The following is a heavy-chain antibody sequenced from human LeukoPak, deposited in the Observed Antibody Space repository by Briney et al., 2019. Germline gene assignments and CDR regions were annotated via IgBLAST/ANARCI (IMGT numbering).Heavy chain of an antibody. CDR3: ARDKPGRY. D-gene: IGHD1-14*01. V-gene: IGHV3-48*01. Sequence: GGSLRLSCAASGFTFSSYSMNWVRQAPGKGLEWVSYISSSSSTIYYADSVKGRFTISRDNAKNSLYLQMNSLRAEDTAVYYCARDKPGRYWGQGTLVTVSS. J-gene: IGHJ4*02. CDR1: GFTFSSYS. CDR2: ISSSSSTI.